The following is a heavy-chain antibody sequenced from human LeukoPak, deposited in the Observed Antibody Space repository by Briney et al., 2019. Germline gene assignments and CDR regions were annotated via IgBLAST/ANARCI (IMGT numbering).Heavy chain of an antibody. D-gene: IGHD1-26*01. CDR2: INHSGST. J-gene: IGHJ4*02. CDR1: GGSFSGYY. Sequence: SETLSLTCAVYGGSFSGYYWSWIRQPPGKGLEWIGEINHSGSTNYNPSLKSRVTISVDTSKNQFSLKLSSVTAADTAVYYCARQLGIVGATLPFDYWGQGTLVTVSS. CDR3: ARQLGIVGATLPFDY. V-gene: IGHV4-34*01.